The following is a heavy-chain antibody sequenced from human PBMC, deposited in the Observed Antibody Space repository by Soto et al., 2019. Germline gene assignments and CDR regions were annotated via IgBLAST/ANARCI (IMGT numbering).Heavy chain of an antibody. D-gene: IGHD3-22*01. J-gene: IGHJ4*02. Sequence: GGSLRLSCAASGFTFSSYEMNWVRQAPGKGLEWVSYISSSGSTIYYADSVKGRFTISRDNAKNSLYLQMNSLRAEDTAVYYCASLPITMIPLWGQGTLVTVSS. CDR1: GFTFSSYE. V-gene: IGHV3-48*03. CDR2: ISSSGSTI. CDR3: ASLPITMIPL.